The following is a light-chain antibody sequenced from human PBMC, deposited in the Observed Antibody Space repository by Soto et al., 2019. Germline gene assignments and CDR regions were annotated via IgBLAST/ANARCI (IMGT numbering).Light chain of an antibody. J-gene: IGKJ4*01. V-gene: IGKV1-16*02. CDR3: QQYNSYPLT. CDR2: AAS. Sequence: DIQMTQSPSSLSASVGDRVTITCRASQGINNYVAWFQQKPGKAPKSLIYAASNLQSDAPSKFSGSGSGTDFTITISSLQPEDSATYYCQQYNSYPLTFGGGTRVDI. CDR1: QGINNY.